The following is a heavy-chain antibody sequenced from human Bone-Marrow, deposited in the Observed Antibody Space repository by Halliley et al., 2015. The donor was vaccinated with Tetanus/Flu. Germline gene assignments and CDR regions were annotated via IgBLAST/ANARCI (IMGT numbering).Heavy chain of an antibody. Sequence: GLEWVSGIDWSSSRTGYADSVKGRFTISRDKAKNAPYLQMSSLRAEDTALYYCARGEGSFALWGQGTLVTVSS. CDR3: ARGEGSFAL. CDR2: IDWSSSRT. D-gene: IGHD2-21*01. V-gene: IGHV3-20*03. J-gene: IGHJ4*02.